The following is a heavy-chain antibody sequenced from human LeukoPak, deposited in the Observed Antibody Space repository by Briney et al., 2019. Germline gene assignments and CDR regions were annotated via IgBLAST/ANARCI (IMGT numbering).Heavy chain of an antibody. CDR3: AKDGSNYYDSSGYYYVHYYYYMDV. J-gene: IGHJ6*03. D-gene: IGHD3-22*01. CDR2: ISGSGGNT. V-gene: IGHV3-23*01. Sequence: GGSLRLSCAASGFTFSSYAMSWVRQAPGKGLEWVSAISGSGGNTYYADSVKGRFTISRDNSKNTLYLQVNSLRAEDTAVYYCAKDGSNYYDSSGYYYVHYYYYMDVWGKGTTVTVSS. CDR1: GFTFSSYA.